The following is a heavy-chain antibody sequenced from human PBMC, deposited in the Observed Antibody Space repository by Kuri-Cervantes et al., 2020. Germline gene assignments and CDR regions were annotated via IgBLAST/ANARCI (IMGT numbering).Heavy chain of an antibody. Sequence: GESLKISCAASGFIFNNYWMSWVRQAPGKGLEWVANIKKDGSGKYYVDSVKGRFTISRDNAKMSVDLQMNSLRAEDTAVYYCARVLYGGDSFWYIDLWGRGTLVTVSS. CDR2: IKKDGSGK. J-gene: IGHJ2*01. CDR1: GFIFNNYW. CDR3: ARVLYGGDSFWYIDL. D-gene: IGHD4-23*01. V-gene: IGHV3-7*03.